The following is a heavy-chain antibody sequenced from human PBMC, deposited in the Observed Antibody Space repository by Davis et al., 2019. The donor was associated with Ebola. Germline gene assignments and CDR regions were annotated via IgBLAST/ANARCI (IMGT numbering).Heavy chain of an antibody. D-gene: IGHD3-22*01. CDR1: GGSINSNY. V-gene: IGHV4-59*12. J-gene: IGHJ4*02. Sequence: MPSETLSLTCTVSGGSINSNYWSWIRQPPGKGLEWIGYIYYTGSTNYNPSLKSPVTMSVDMSKNHFSLRLTSVTAADTAMYYCARDYYDSNGYLYYFDSWGQGTLVTVSS. CDR2: IYYTGST. CDR3: ARDYYDSNGYLYYFDS.